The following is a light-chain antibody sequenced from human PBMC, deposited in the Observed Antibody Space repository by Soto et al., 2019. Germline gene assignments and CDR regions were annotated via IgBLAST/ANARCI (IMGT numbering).Light chain of an antibody. J-gene: IGKJ5*01. V-gene: IGKV3-11*01. Sequence: EIVMTQSPATLSVSPGERATLSCRASQSVSYYLAWYQQKPGQAPRLLIYDASNRATGIPARFSGSGSGTDFTLTISSLEPEDFALYYCQQRINWPITFGQGTRLEIK. CDR2: DAS. CDR1: QSVSYY. CDR3: QQRINWPIT.